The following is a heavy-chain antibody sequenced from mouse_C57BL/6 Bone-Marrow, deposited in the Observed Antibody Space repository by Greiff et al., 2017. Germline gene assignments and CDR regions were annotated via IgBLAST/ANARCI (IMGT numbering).Heavy chain of an antibody. CDR2: IYPGDGDT. CDR1: GYAFSSSW. V-gene: IGHV1-82*01. J-gene: IGHJ1*03. Sequence: QVQLKESGPELVKPGASVKISCKASGYAFSSSWMNWVKQRPGKGLEWIGRIYPGDGDTNYNGKFKGKATLTADKSSSTAYMQLSSLTSEDSAVDFCARWDYGSSLYWYFDVWGTGTTVTVSS. D-gene: IGHD1-1*01. CDR3: ARWDYGSSLYWYFDV.